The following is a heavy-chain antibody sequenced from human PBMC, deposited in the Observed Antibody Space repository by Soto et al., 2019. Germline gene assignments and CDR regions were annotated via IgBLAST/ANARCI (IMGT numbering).Heavy chain of an antibody. CDR3: ARVRATVTSFDY. V-gene: IGHV4-34*01. Sequence: PSETLSLTCAVYGGSFSGYYWSWIRQPPGKGLEWIGEINHSGSTNYNPSLKSRVTISVDTSKNQFSLKLSPVTAADTAVYYCARVRATVTSFDYWGQGTLVTVSS. D-gene: IGHD4-17*01. CDR1: GGSFSGYY. CDR2: INHSGST. J-gene: IGHJ4*02.